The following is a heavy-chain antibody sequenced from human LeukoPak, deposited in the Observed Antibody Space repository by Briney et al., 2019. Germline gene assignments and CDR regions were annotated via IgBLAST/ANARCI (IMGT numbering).Heavy chain of an antibody. CDR2: IIPKLGTA. Sequence: SVKVSCKASGGSFSSSAISWVRQAPGQGLEWMGGIIPKLGTANYAQKFRGRVTITADESTTTAYMELSSLRSEDTAVYYCAREKGSWGVFDYWGQGTLVTVSP. CDR3: AREKGSWGVFDY. D-gene: IGHD3-10*01. J-gene: IGHJ4*02. CDR1: GGSFSSSA. V-gene: IGHV1-69*13.